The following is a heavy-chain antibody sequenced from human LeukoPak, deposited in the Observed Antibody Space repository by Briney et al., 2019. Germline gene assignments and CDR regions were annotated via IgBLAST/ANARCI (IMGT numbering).Heavy chain of an antibody. CDR1: GFTFSSYG. Sequence: GGSLRLSCAASGFTFSSYGMHWVRQAPGKGLEWVALISYDGSNKYYADSVKGRFTISRDNSKNTLYLQMNSLRAEDTAVYYCAKGGGYYDSSGYYIDYWGQGTLVTVSS. D-gene: IGHD3-22*01. V-gene: IGHV3-30*18. CDR2: ISYDGSNK. J-gene: IGHJ4*02. CDR3: AKGGGYYDSSGYYIDY.